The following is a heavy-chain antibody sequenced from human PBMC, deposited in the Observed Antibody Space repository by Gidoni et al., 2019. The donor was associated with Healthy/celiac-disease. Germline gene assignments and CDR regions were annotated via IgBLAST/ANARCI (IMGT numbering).Heavy chain of an antibody. CDR3: ATLREARGLTGYSRWFDP. J-gene: IGHJ5*02. CDR1: RYTFTSYY. D-gene: IGHD3-9*01. CDR2: INPSGGST. Sequence: QVQLVQSGAEVKKPGASVKVSCKASRYTFTSYYMHWVRQATVQGLEWMGIINPSGGSTSYAQKFQGRVTMTRDTSTSTVYMELSSLRSEDTAVYYCATLREARGLTGYSRWFDPWGQGTLVTVSS. V-gene: IGHV1-46*01.